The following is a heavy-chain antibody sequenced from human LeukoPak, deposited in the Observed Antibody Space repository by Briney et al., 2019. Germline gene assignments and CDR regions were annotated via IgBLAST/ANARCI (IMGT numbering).Heavy chain of an antibody. D-gene: IGHD3-22*01. Sequence: GGSLRLSCAVSGITFSSAWMSWVRQAPGKGLEWVGRIKSKTDGATTDYAAPVKGRFTISRDDSKNTLYLQMNSLRTEDTAVYYCTTEVGYYYDYNWFDPWGQGTLVTVSS. V-gene: IGHV3-15*05. CDR3: TTEVGYYYDYNWFDP. J-gene: IGHJ5*02. CDR2: IKSKTDGATT. CDR1: GITFSSAW.